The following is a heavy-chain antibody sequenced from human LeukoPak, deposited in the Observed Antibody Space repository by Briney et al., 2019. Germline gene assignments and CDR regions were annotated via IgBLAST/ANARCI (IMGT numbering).Heavy chain of an antibody. CDR2: ISSSSSYI. CDR3: ARDLEAVGASPSDEYYHYYMDV. D-gene: IGHD1-26*01. V-gene: IGHV3-21*01. Sequence: PGGSLRLSCAASGFTLSVYSMNWVRQTPGKGLEWVSSISSSSSYIYYADSVKGRLTISRDNAKNSLYLQMNSLRAEDTAVYYCARDLEAVGASPSDEYYHYYMDVWGKGTPVTVSS. J-gene: IGHJ6*03. CDR1: GFTLSVYS.